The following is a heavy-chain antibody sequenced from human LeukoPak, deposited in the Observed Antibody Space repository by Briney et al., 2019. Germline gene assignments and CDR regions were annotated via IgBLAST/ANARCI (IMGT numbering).Heavy chain of an antibody. CDR1: GYTFTSYY. CDR2: FDPEDGET. J-gene: IGHJ4*02. Sequence: ASVKVSCKASGYTFTSYYMHWVRQAPGKGLEWMGGFDPEDGETIYAQKFQGRVTMTEDTSTDTAYMELSSLRSEDTAVYYCATDLGGSRWIYYFDYWGQGTLVTVPS. V-gene: IGHV1-24*01. D-gene: IGHD1-26*01. CDR3: ATDLGGSRWIYYFDY.